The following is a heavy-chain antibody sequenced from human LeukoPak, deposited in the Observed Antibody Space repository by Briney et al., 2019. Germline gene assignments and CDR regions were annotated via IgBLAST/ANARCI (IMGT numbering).Heavy chain of an antibody. CDR3: ASDGAYQPPRY. V-gene: IGHV1-46*01. J-gene: IGHJ4*02. CDR2: INPSGGRT. Sequence: ASVKVSCKASGYTFTGYYMHWMRQAPGQGLEWMGKINPSGGRTNYAQKFQDRVTLTSDTSTSTAYMDLSSLRFEDTAVYYCASDGAYQPPRYWGQGTLVTVSS. CDR1: GYTFTGYY. D-gene: IGHD2-2*01.